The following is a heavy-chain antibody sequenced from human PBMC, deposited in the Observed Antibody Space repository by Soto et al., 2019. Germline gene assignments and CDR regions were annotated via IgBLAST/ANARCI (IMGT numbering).Heavy chain of an antibody. CDR1: GGTFSSYD. CDR2: IIPIFGTA. V-gene: IGHV1-69*01. D-gene: IGHD5-18*01. CDR3: ARTHVDTPMVISGDYYYYYGMDV. Sequence: QVQLVQSGAEVKKPGSSVKVSCKASGGTFSSYDISWVRQAPGQGLEWMGGIIPIFGTANYAQKCQGSVTITAADSTSTAYMQLSSLRSEDTAVYYCARTHVDTPMVISGDYYYYYGMDVWGQGTTVTLSS. J-gene: IGHJ6*02.